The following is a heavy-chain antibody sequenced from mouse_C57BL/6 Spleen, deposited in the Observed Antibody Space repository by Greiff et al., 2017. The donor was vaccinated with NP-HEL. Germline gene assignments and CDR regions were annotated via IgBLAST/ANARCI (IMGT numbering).Heavy chain of an antibody. CDR1: GYTFTSYW. Sequence: QVQLQQPGAELVMPGASVKLSCKASGYTFTSYWMHWVKQRPGQGLEWIGEIDPSDSYTNYNQKFKGKSTLTVDKSSSTAYMQLSSLTSEDSAVYYCARRGDGYGAMDYWGQGTSVTVSS. V-gene: IGHV1-69*01. CDR2: IDPSDSYT. J-gene: IGHJ4*01. CDR3: ARRGDGYGAMDY. D-gene: IGHD2-2*01.